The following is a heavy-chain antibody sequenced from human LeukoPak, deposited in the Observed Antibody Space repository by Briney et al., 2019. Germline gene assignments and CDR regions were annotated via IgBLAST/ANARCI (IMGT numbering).Heavy chain of an antibody. CDR1: GGSISSYY. Sequence: SETLSLACTVSGGSISSYYWSWIRQPPGKGLEWIGYIYYSGSTNYNPSLKSRVTISVDTSKNQFSLKLSSVTAADTAVYYCARSLHFGVVTLWGQGTLVTVSS. V-gene: IGHV4-59*01. CDR3: ARSLHFGVVTL. CDR2: IYYSGST. D-gene: IGHD3-3*01. J-gene: IGHJ4*02.